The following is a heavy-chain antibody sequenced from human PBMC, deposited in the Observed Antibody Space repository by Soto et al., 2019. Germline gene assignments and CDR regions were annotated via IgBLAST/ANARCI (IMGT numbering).Heavy chain of an antibody. J-gene: IGHJ3*02. V-gene: IGHV4-34*01. CDR3: ARDPPQAGYIWGSYHRGHAFDI. CDR1: GGSFSGYY. D-gene: IGHD3-16*01. Sequence: NPSETLSLTCAVYGGSFSGYYWSWIRQPPGKGLEWIGEINHSGSTNYNPSLKSRVTISVDTSKNQFSLKLSSVTAADTAVYYCARDPPQAGYIWGSYHRGHAFDIWGQGTMVTVSS. CDR2: INHSGST.